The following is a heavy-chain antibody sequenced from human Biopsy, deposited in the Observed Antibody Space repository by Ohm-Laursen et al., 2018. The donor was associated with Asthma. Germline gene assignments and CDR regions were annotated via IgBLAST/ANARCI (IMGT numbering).Heavy chain of an antibody. J-gene: IGHJ4*02. V-gene: IGHV1-24*01. D-gene: IGHD4-17*01. Sequence: ASVKASCKISGYSLTDLSIHWVRLAPGQGLEWMGGHDHEEGGTVNARRFQGRVTMTEDTSTDTAYMELSSLSSDDTAVYYCASDFPKDYVRYNFQYWGQGTLVTVSS. CDR3: ASDFPKDYVRYNFQY. CDR2: HDHEEGGT. CDR1: GYSLTDLS.